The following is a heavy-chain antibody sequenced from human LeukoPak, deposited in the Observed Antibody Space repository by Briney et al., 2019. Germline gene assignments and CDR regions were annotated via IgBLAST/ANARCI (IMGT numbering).Heavy chain of an antibody. D-gene: IGHD1-26*01. Sequence: GGSLRLSCADSGFTFSTYAMSWVRQAPGKGLEWVSAISVSGVNTYYADSVKGRFTISRDNSKNTLYLQMNSQTAEDTAVYHCAKGKGTGSYYYFDYWGQGTLVIVSS. CDR1: GFTFSTYA. CDR3: AKGKGTGSYYYFDY. CDR2: ISVSGVNT. J-gene: IGHJ4*02. V-gene: IGHV3-23*01.